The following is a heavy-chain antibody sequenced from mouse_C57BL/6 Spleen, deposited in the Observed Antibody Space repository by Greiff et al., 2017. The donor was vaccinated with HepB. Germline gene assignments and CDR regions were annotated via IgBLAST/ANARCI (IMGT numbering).Heavy chain of an antibody. D-gene: IGHD2-3*01. J-gene: IGHJ4*01. V-gene: IGHV5-4*01. CDR2: ISDGGSYT. Sequence: EVQGVESGGGLVKPGGSLKLSCAASGFTFSSYAMSWVRQTPEKRLEWVATISDGGSYTYYPDNVKGRFTISRDNAKNNLYLQMSHLKSEDTAMYYCARDSYDGYYGDAMDYWGQGTSVTVSS. CDR3: ARDSYDGYYGDAMDY. CDR1: GFTFSSYA.